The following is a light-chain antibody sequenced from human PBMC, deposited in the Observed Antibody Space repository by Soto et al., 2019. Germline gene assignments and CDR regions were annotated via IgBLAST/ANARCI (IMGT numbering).Light chain of an antibody. CDR3: HQYNKWPPIT. J-gene: IGKJ5*01. CDR1: HSVRSD. Sequence: EIVTTQSPATLSVSPGERATLSCRASHSVRSDLAWYQQKPGQSPRLLIFDASTRATGIPARFSGSGSGTEFTLTISNLQSEDFAVYYCHQYNKWPPITFGQGTRLEI. CDR2: DAS. V-gene: IGKV3-15*01.